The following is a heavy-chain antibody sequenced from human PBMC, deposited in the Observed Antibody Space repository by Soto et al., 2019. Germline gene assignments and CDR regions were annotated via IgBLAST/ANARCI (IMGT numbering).Heavy chain of an antibody. CDR3: AKDSVMRQYYDFWSGYYLPSPFDY. J-gene: IGHJ4*02. V-gene: IGHV3-23*01. D-gene: IGHD3-3*01. Sequence: EVQLLESGGGLVQPGGSLRLSCAASGFTFSSYAMSWVRQAPGKGLEWVSAISGSGGSTYYADSVKGRFTISRDNSKNTLYLQMNSLRAEDTAVYYCAKDSVMRQYYDFWSGYYLPSPFDYWGQGTLVTVSS. CDR2: ISGSGGST. CDR1: GFTFSSYA.